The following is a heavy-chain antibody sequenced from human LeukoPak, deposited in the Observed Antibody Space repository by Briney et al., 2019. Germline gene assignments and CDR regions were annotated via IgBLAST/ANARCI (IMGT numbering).Heavy chain of an antibody. D-gene: IGHD6-19*01. CDR2: ISGSGINT. CDR1: GFAFGFTFSNSD. J-gene: IGHJ4*02. Sequence: GGSLRLSCAASGFAFGFTFSNSDMNWVRQAPGKGLEWVSAISGSGINTYYADSVKGRFTISRDNSKNTLYLQMSSLRAEDTAVYYCAKDRDINGWSPYYFDYWGQGTLVTVSS. V-gene: IGHV3-23*01. CDR3: AKDRDINGWSPYYFDY.